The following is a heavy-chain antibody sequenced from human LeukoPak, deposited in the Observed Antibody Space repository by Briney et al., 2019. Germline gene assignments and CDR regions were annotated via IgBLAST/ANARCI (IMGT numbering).Heavy chain of an antibody. CDR2: ISSSSYI. CDR1: GFTFSSYS. J-gene: IGHJ4*02. CDR3: ARDGVSSWFDY. Sequence: GGSLRLSCAASGFTFSSYSMNWVRQAPGKGLEWVSSISSSSYIYYADSVKGRFTISRDNAKNSLYLQMNSLRAEDTAVYYCARDGVSSWFDYWGQGTLVTVSS. D-gene: IGHD6-13*01. V-gene: IGHV3-21*01.